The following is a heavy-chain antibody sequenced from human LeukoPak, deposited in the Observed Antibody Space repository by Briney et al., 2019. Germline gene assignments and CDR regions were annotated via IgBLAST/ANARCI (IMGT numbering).Heavy chain of an antibody. CDR1: GFTFSSDW. J-gene: IGHJ4*02. V-gene: IGHV3-74*01. Sequence: GGSLRLSCAASGFTFSSDWMHWVRQPPGKGLVWVSRINADGRTTNHADPVKGRFTISRDNAKSTLYLQMSSLRAEDTAVYYCARGLTGYYGYFEYWGQGVLVTVSS. D-gene: IGHD3-9*01. CDR3: ARGLTGYYGYFEY. CDR2: INADGRTT.